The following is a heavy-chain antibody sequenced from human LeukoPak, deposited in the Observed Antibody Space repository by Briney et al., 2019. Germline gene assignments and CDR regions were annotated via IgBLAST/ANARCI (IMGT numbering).Heavy chain of an antibody. Sequence: ASVKVSFKASGYTFSDYGISWVRQAPGQGLEWMGWISTYSGNTNYAQKLQGRVAMTTDTSTSTAYMELRSLRSDDTAVYYCARDCDRSGYYCYWGQGTLVTVSS. CDR2: ISTYSGNT. CDR1: GYTFSDYG. J-gene: IGHJ4*02. V-gene: IGHV1-18*01. CDR3: ARDCDRSGYYCY. D-gene: IGHD3-22*01.